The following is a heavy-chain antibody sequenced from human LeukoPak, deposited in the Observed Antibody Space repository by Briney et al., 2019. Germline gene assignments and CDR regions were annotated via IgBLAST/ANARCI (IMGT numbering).Heavy chain of an antibody. CDR2: IGGSGSIT. J-gene: IGHJ4*02. V-gene: IGHV3-23*01. CDR3: ASAGSGWYDY. D-gene: IGHD6-19*01. Sequence: PGASLRLSCAASGFTFGSQAMSWVRQASGKGLEWVSVIGGSGSITYYRDSVKGRFTISRDNSKNTMYLQMNSLRAEDTAVYYCASAGSGWYDYWGQGTLVTVSS. CDR1: GFTFGSQA.